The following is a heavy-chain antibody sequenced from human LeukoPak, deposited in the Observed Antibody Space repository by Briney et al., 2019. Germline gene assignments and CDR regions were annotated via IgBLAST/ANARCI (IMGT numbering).Heavy chain of an antibody. CDR2: FDPEDGET. CDR1: GYTLTELS. CDR3: ATASGYYYGSGSYWRKYFDY. D-gene: IGHD3-10*01. Sequence: ASVKVSCKVSGYTLTELSMHWVRQAPGKGLEWMGGFDPEDGETIYAQKFQGRVTMTEDTSTDTAYMELSSLRSEDTAVYYCATASGYYYGSGSYWRKYFDYWGQGTLVTVSS. V-gene: IGHV1-24*01. J-gene: IGHJ4*02.